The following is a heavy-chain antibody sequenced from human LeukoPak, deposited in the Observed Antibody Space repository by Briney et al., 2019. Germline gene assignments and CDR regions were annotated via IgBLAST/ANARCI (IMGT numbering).Heavy chain of an antibody. V-gene: IGHV1-46*03. Sequence: AASVKVSCKASGGTFSSYTISWVRQAPGQGLEWMGIINPSGGSTSYAQKFQGRVTMTSDTSTSTVYMELSSLRSEDTAVYYCARVAAMWSYSAAYYFDYWGQGTLVTVSS. J-gene: IGHJ4*02. CDR1: GGTFSSYT. D-gene: IGHD1-26*01. CDR2: INPSGGST. CDR3: ARVAAMWSYSAAYYFDY.